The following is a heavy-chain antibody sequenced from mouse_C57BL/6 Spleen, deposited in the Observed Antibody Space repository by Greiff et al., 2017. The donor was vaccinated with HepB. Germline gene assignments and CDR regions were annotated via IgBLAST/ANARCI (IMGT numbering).Heavy chain of an antibody. V-gene: IGHV1-82*01. CDR2: IYPGDGDT. CDR3: ARNYYGSSPYAMDY. D-gene: IGHD1-1*01. Sequence: QVQLQQSGPELVKPGASVKISCKASGYAFSSSWMNWVKQRPGKGLEWIGRIYPGDGDTNYNGKFKGKATLTADKSSSTAYMQLSSLTSEDSAVYFGARNYYGSSPYAMDYWGQGTSVTVSS. J-gene: IGHJ4*01. CDR1: GYAFSSSW.